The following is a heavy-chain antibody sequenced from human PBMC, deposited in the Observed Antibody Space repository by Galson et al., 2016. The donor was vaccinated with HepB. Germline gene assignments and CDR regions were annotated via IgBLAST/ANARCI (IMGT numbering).Heavy chain of an antibody. CDR1: GFTFNSCA. CDR3: AKDRRGRFLEWLSFFDY. CDR2: VSGRGGST. D-gene: IGHD3-3*01. Sequence: SLRLSCAASGFTFNSCAMSWVRQAPGKGLEWVSIVSGRGGSTYYADSVKGRFTISRDNSKNTLYLQMNSLRAEDTAVYYCAKDRRGRFLEWLSFFDYWGQGTLVTVSS. V-gene: IGHV3-23*01. J-gene: IGHJ4*02.